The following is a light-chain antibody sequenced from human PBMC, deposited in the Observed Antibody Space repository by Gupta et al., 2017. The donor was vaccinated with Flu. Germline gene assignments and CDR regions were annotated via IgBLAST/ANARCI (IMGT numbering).Light chain of an antibody. V-gene: IGLV4-69*01. Sequence: SGHSNYAIEGHQHQPEKGPRYLMKLNSDGSHTKGDAIPYPGSGSSSGAERYLTIPRLQAEDDADYYCQTWGTSRVFGGGTKLTVL. J-gene: IGLJ3*02. CDR2: LNSDGSH. CDR3: QTWGTSRV. CDR1: SGHSNYA.